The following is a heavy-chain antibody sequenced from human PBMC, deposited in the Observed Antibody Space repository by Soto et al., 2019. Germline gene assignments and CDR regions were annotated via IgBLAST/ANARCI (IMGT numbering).Heavy chain of an antibody. CDR3: ARDRGYDAHDYYYNAMDV. V-gene: IGHV3-21*01. D-gene: IGHD3-10*01. CDR2: IRGFSPYT. CDR1: GFTFRTYT. J-gene: IGHJ6*02. Sequence: GGSLRLSFISSGFTFRTYTMNWVRQSPGKGLEWVSGIRGFSPYTFYAESVKGRFTISRDNAKNSLDLQMDSLRAEDTAVYYCARDRGYDAHDYYYNAMDVWGQGTTVTVSS.